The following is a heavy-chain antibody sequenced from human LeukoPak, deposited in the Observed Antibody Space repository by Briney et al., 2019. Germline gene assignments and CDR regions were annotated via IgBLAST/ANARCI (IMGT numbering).Heavy chain of an antibody. D-gene: IGHD5-18*01. Sequence: SQTLSLTCGVSGDSVLSNSSWNWIRQSPSRGLEWLGRTYYRSNWYNDYGVSVKSRININPDTSKNLFSLQLSSVTPEDTAVYYCVRGGQGDGHSADEGFDIWGQGTMVTVS. V-gene: IGHV6-1*01. CDR3: VRGGQGDGHSADEGFDI. CDR2: TYYRSNWYN. J-gene: IGHJ3*02. CDR1: GDSVLSNSS.